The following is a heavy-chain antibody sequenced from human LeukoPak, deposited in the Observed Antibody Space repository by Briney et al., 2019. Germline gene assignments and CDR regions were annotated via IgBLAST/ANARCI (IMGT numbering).Heavy chain of an antibody. Sequence: GASVKVSCKASGGTLSSYTISWVRQAPGQGLEWMGRIIPILGIANYAQKFQGRVTITADKSTSTAYMELSSLRSEDTAVYYCARRGYCSGGSCYSPFDYWGQGTLVTVSS. CDR1: GGTLSSYT. CDR2: IIPILGIA. CDR3: ARRGYCSGGSCYSPFDY. V-gene: IGHV1-69*02. J-gene: IGHJ4*02. D-gene: IGHD2-15*01.